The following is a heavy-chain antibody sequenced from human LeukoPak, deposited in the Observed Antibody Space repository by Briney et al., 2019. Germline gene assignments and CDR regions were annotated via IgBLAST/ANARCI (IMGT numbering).Heavy chain of an antibody. D-gene: IGHD6-19*01. CDR1: GGSISSYY. J-gene: IGHJ4*02. Sequence: SETLSLTCTVSGGSISSYYWSWIRQPAGKALEWIGRISSSGNTHYNPSLKSRVTMSVDTSKNQFSLRLSSVTAGDTAIYYCARAVAGTADFDFWGQGTLVTVSS. V-gene: IGHV4-4*07. CDR3: ARAVAGTADFDF. CDR2: ISSSGNT.